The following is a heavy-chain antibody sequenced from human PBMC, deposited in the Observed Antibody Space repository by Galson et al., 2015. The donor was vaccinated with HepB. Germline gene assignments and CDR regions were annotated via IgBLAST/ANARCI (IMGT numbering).Heavy chain of an antibody. D-gene: IGHD5-24*01. J-gene: IGHJ4*02. V-gene: IGHV1-69*04. CDR3: ARDTEMARSSAGY. CDR2: IIPILGIA. Sequence: SVKVSCKASGGTFSSYTISWVRQAPGQGLEWMGRIIPILGIANYAQKFQGRVTITADKSTSTAYMELSSLRSEDTAVYYCARDTEMARSSAGYWGQGTLVTVSS. CDR1: GGTFSSYT.